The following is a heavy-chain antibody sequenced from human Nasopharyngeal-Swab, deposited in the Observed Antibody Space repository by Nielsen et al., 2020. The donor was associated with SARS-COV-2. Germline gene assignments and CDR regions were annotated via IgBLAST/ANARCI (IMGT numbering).Heavy chain of an antibody. CDR3: ARVDVHDAFDV. Sequence: GGSLRLSCAASQFTFSSYWMHWVRQAPGKGLVWVSRINTDGSRINYADSVKGRFTISRDNAKNTLYLQMNSLRAEDTAVYYCARVDVHDAFDVWGQGTVVTVSS. CDR2: INTDGSRI. CDR1: QFTFSSYW. J-gene: IGHJ3*01. D-gene: IGHD3-16*01. V-gene: IGHV3-74*01.